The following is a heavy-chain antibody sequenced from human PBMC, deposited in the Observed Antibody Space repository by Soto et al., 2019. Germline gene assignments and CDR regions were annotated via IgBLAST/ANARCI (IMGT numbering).Heavy chain of an antibody. CDR2: ISWTGGTI. CDR1: GFNFSSYE. Sequence: EVQLVESGGGSVQPGASLRLSCAASGFNFSSYEMNWVRQAPGKGLEWISYISWTGGTIYYADSVKGRFTISRDDAKNLLYLQMDSLRAEDTAVYYCASGYYFDYWGQGTMVTVSS. J-gene: IGHJ4*02. V-gene: IGHV3-48*03. D-gene: IGHD2-2*03. CDR3: ASGYYFDY.